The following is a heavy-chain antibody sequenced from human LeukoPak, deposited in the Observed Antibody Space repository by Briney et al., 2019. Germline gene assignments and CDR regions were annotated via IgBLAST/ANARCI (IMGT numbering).Heavy chain of an antibody. CDR2: IIGGAGST. Sequence: GGSLRLSCAASGFPFSSHGMSWVRQAPGKGLEWVSGIIGGAGSTYYADSVKGRFTISGDNSKNTLFLQMNSLRAEDTAVYYCAHGAMYQLDYWGQGTLVTVSS. CDR1: GFPFSSHG. CDR3: AHGAMYQLDY. D-gene: IGHD2-2*01. J-gene: IGHJ4*02. V-gene: IGHV3-23*01.